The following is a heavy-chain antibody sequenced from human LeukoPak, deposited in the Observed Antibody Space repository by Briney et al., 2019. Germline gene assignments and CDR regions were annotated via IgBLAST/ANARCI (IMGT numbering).Heavy chain of an antibody. D-gene: IGHD2-15*01. CDR3: ARQRGNAWYCSGGSCPPRHFDY. V-gene: IGHV4-34*01. CDR2: INHSGST. J-gene: IGHJ4*02. CDR1: GGSFSGYY. Sequence: PSETLSLTCAVYGGSFSGYYWSWIRQPPGKGLEWIGEINHSGSTNYNPSLKSRVTISVDTSKNQFSLKLSSVTAADTAVYYCARQRGNAWYCSGGSCPPRHFDYWGQGTLVTVSS.